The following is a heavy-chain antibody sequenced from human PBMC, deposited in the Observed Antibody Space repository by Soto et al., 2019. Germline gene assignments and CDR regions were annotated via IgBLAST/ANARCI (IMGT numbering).Heavy chain of an antibody. CDR2: IYYSGST. V-gene: IGHV4-31*03. CDR3: AGELSNSPEYFDF. CDR1: GGSISSGGYY. Sequence: SETLSLTCTVSGGSISSGGYYWSWIRQHPGKGLEWIGYIYYSGSTYYNPSLKSRVTISVDTSKNQFSLKLSSVTAADTAVYYCAGELSNSPEYFDFWGLGTLVTVSS. D-gene: IGHD6-6*01. J-gene: IGHJ4*02.